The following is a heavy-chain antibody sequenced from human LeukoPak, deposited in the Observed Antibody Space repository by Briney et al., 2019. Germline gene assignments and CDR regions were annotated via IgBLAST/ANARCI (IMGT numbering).Heavy chain of an antibody. CDR2: IYTSGST. V-gene: IGHV4-4*07. D-gene: IGHD6-13*01. CDR3: ARDLVDSSSWSDDGKDV. Sequence: SETLSLTCTVSGGSISSYYWSWIRQPAGKGLEWIGRIYTSGSTNYNPSLKSRVTISVDTSKNQFSLKLSSVTAADTAVYYCARDLVDSSSWSDDGKDVWGKGTTVTISS. J-gene: IGHJ6*04. CDR1: GGSISSYY.